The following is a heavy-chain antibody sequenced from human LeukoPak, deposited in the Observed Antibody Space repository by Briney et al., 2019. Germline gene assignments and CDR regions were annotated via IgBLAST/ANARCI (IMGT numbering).Heavy chain of an antibody. V-gene: IGHV1-18*01. Sequence: GASVKVSCKASGYTFTSYGISWVRQAPGQGLEWVGWISAYNGNTNYAQKLQGRVTMTTDTSTSTAYMELRSLRSDDTAVYYCARVLGYYGSSWFDPWGQGTLVTVSS. D-gene: IGHD3-10*01. CDR2: ISAYNGNT. CDR3: ARVLGYYGSSWFDP. CDR1: GYTFTSYG. J-gene: IGHJ5*02.